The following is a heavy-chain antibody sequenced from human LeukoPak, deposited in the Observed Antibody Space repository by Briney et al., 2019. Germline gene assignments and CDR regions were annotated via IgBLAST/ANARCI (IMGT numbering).Heavy chain of an antibody. Sequence: GGSLRPSCAVSGSTLSTYAMSWDSQAPGKGLEWVSTTSSGGGFTYYSGSVKGRSSTSRDSSKNTLCLHMNSLRAEDTAVYYCAKDLRIRAGVPVYWGEGALVAVSS. V-gene: IGHV3-23*01. CDR2: TSSGGGFT. J-gene: IGHJ4*02. CDR3: AKDLRIRAGVPVY. CDR1: GSTLSTYA. D-gene: IGHD2-8*01.